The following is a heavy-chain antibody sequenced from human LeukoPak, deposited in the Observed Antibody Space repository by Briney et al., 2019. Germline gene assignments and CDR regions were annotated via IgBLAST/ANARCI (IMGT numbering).Heavy chain of an antibody. CDR1: GFTFSTYA. V-gene: IGHV3-30*03. CDR3: AGLGDYVYYYGMDV. Sequence: GGSLRLSCAASGFTFSTYAMHWVRQAPGKGLEWVAVVSYDATDKFYADSVRGRFTISRDNSENTLYLQMNSLRAEDTAVYYCAGLGDYVYYYGMDVWGQGTTVTVSS. CDR2: VSYDATDK. J-gene: IGHJ6*02. D-gene: IGHD4-17*01.